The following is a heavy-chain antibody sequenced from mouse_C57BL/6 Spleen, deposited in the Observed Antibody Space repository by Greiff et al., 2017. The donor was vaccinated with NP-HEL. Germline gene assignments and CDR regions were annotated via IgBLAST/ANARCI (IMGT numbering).Heavy chain of an antibody. V-gene: IGHV1-55*01. CDR2: IYPGSGST. D-gene: IGHD1-1*01. CDR1: GYTFTSYW. Sequence: VQLQQSGAELVKPGASVKMSCKASGYTFTSYWITWVKQRPGQGLEWIGDIYPGSGSTNYNEKFKSTATLTVDTSSSTAYMQLSSLTSADSAVYDCASGNYHGDYFDYWGQGTTLTVSS. J-gene: IGHJ2*01. CDR3: ASGNYHGDYFDY.